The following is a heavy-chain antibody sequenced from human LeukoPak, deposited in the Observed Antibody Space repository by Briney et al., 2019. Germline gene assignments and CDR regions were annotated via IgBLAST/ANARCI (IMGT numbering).Heavy chain of an antibody. D-gene: IGHD6-13*01. CDR1: GGTFSSYA. CDR3: ARGTIAVIGGGSSWYGDY. V-gene: IGHV1-69*13. Sequence: SVKVSCKASGGTFSSYAISWVRQAPGQGLEWMGGINPIFGTANYAQKFQGRVTITADEPTSTAYMELSSLRSEDTAVYYCARGTIAVIGGGSSWYGDYWGQGTLVTVSS. CDR2: INPIFGTA. J-gene: IGHJ4*02.